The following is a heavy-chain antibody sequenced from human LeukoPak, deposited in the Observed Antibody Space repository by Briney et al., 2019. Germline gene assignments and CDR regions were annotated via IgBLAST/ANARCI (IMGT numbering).Heavy chain of an antibody. J-gene: IGHJ4*02. CDR1: GYTFTSYA. D-gene: IGHD3-22*01. CDR3: ARDIIDYYDSSGPNFDY. Sequence: ASVKVSCKASGYTFTSYAMHWVRQAPGQRLEWMGWINAGNGNTKYSQKLQGRVTITRDTSASTVYMELSSLRSEDTAVYYCARDIIDYYDSSGPNFDYWGQGTLVTVSS. CDR2: INAGNGNT. V-gene: IGHV1-3*01.